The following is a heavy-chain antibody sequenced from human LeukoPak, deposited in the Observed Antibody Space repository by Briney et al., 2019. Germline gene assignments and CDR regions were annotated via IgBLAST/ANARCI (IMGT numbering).Heavy chain of an antibody. J-gene: IGHJ6*03. D-gene: IGHD5-24*01. CDR3: ARDRRDGYYYYMDV. Sequence: PSETLSLTCTVSGGSISSYYWSWIRQPPGKGLEWIGYIYYSGSTNYNPSLKSRVTISVDTSKNQFSLKLSSVTAADTAVYYCARDRRDGYYYYMDVWGKGTTVTVSS. CDR1: GGSISSYY. CDR2: IYYSGST. V-gene: IGHV4-59*01.